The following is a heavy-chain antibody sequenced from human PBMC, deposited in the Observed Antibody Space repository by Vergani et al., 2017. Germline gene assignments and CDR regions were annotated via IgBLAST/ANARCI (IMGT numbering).Heavy chain of an antibody. CDR3: AGRGSSWTFDY. CDR1: GGSISSSSYY. CDR2: IYYSGST. Sequence: QLQLQESGPGLVQPSETLSLTCTVSGGSISSSSYYWGWLRQPPGKGLEWIGGIYYSGSTYYNPSLQSRVTISVDTSKNQFSLKLSSVTAADTAVYYWAGRGSSWTFDYWGEGTLVTVSS. V-gene: IGHV4-39*01. D-gene: IGHD6-13*01. J-gene: IGHJ4*02.